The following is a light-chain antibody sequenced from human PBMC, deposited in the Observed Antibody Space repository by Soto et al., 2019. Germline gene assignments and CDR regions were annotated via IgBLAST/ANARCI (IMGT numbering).Light chain of an antibody. J-gene: IGLJ1*01. V-gene: IGLV2-8*01. Sequence: HSALTQPPSASGSPGQSVALSCTGTSSDVGGYNYXSWYQQHPGKAPKLMIYEVNKRPSGVPDRFSRPKSGNTASLTVSGLQAEDEDDYSCTSFTSDNLYVFGTGTKVTVL. CDR3: TSFTSDNLYV. CDR2: EVN. CDR1: SSDVGGYNY.